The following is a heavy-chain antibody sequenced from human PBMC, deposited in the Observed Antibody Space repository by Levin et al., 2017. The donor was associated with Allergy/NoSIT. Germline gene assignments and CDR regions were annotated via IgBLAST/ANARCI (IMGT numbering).Heavy chain of an antibody. CDR3: TRDLGWELPPDY. CDR1: GFTFSRYW. CDR2: ISSDGSSI. J-gene: IGHJ4*02. V-gene: IGHV3-74*01. Sequence: GGSLRLSCAASGFTFSRYWMHWVRQAPGKGPVWVSRISSDGSSISYADSVKGRFTISRDNAKNTLYLQMNSLRDEDTAVYYCTRDLGWELPPDYWGQGTLVTVSS. D-gene: IGHD1-26*01.